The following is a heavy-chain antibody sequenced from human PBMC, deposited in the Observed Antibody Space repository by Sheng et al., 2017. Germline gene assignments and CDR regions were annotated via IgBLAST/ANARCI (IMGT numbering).Heavy chain of an antibody. V-gene: IGHV3-33*06. J-gene: IGHJ4*02. Sequence: QVQLVESGGGVVQPGRSLRLSCAASGFSFSDYGMHWACQIPGKGLEWVAVIWYDGSNKYYADSVKGRFTISRDNSKSTLYLQMNSLRAEDTAVYYCAKGFMTIDYWGQGTLVSVSS. CDR2: IWYDGSNK. CDR1: GFSFSDYG. D-gene: IGHD3-16*01. CDR3: AKGFMTIDY.